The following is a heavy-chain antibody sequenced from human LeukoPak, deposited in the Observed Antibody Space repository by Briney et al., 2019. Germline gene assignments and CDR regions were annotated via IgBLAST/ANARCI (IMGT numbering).Heavy chain of an antibody. V-gene: IGHV5-51*01. D-gene: IGHD6-13*01. Sequence: GESLKISCKGSGYSFPCFWIGWVRQIPGKGLEWIGIIYPGDSDTRYSPSFQGQVTISADKSISTAYLQWSSVKASDTAMYYCASRGSSSWYYFDYWGQGTLVTVSS. CDR3: ASRGSSSWYYFDY. CDR2: IYPGDSDT. CDR1: GYSFPCFW. J-gene: IGHJ4*02.